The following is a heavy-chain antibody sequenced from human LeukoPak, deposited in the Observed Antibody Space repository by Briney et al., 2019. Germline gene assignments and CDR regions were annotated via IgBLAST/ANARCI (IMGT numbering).Heavy chain of an antibody. D-gene: IGHD4-17*01. CDR3: ARVNAAYDYGDLTGGY. CDR2: ISAYNGNT. V-gene: IGHV1-18*01. Sequence: ASVKVSCKASGYTFTSYGISWVRQAPGQGLEWMGWISAYNGNTNYAQELQGRVTMTTDTSTSTAYMELRSLRSDDTAVYYCARVNAAYDYGDLTGGYWGQGTLVTVSS. J-gene: IGHJ4*02. CDR1: GYTFTSYG.